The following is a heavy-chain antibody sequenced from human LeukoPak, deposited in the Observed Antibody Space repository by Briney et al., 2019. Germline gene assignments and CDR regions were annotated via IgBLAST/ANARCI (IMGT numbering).Heavy chain of an antibody. Sequence: GGSLRLSCAASGFIFPTYVMSWVRQAPGKGLEWVSSVGGDGRVTYYADSVKGRFTISRDNAKNSLYLQMNSLRAEDTAVYYCARDRGDFWSGANYYYGMDVWGQGTTVTVSS. CDR1: GFIFPTYV. CDR3: ARDRGDFWSGANYYYGMDV. J-gene: IGHJ6*02. D-gene: IGHD3-3*01. CDR2: VGGDGRVT. V-gene: IGHV3-23*01.